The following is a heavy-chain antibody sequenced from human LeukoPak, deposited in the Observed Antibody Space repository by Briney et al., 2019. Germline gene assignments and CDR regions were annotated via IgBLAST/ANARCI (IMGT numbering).Heavy chain of an antibody. J-gene: IGHJ4*02. D-gene: IGHD3-22*01. CDR3: AKDPYTYYYDSSGYNLDY. Sequence: GGSLRLSCAASGFTFSNYAMSWVRQAPGKGLEWVSSISGSGFSIYYAGSVEGRFTISRDNSKNTLYLQMNSLRAEDTAVYYCAKDPYTYYYDSSGYNLDYWGQGTLVTVSS. CDR2: ISGSGFSI. V-gene: IGHV3-23*01. CDR1: GFTFSNYA.